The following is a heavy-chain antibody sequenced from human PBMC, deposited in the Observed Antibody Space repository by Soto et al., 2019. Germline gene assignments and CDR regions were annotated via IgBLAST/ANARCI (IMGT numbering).Heavy chain of an antibody. J-gene: IGHJ6*03. CDR1: GFTVSSNY. CDR3: ARAEGDIVVVPAGMEVKYYYYYMDV. CDR2: IYSGGST. D-gene: IGHD2-2*01. Sequence: GGSLRLSCAASGFTVSSNYMSWVRQAPGKGLEWVSVIYSGGSTYYADSVKGRFTISRDNSKNTLYLQMNSLRAEDTAVYYCARAEGDIVVVPAGMEVKYYYYYMDVWGKGTTVTVSS. V-gene: IGHV3-66*01.